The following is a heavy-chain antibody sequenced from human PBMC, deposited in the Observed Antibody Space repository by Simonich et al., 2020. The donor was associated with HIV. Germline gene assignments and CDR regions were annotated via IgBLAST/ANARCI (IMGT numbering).Heavy chain of an antibody. J-gene: IGHJ6*03. CDR1: GGSFSGYY. Sequence: QVHLQQWGAGLLKPSETLSLTCAVYGGSFSGYYWSWIRQPPGKGLEWIGEINHSGSTDYNPSLKSRVTISVDTSKNQFSLKLSSVTAADTALYYCARGGGTYYGGFYYMDVWGKGTTVTVSS. CDR3: ARGGGTYYGGFYYMDV. D-gene: IGHD1-26*01. CDR2: INHSGST. V-gene: IGHV4-34*01.